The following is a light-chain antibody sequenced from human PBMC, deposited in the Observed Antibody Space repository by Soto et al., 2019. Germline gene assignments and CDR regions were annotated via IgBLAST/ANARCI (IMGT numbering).Light chain of an antibody. CDR2: QAS. J-gene: IGKJ2*01. Sequence: DIQMTQSPSTLSATVGDRVTITCRASQTIGTWLAWYQHKPGKAPKFLIYQASSLETGVPARFSVSGSGTEFTLTITNLQPEDFATYYCHQYKSYLYSFGQGTKLEI. V-gene: IGKV1-5*01. CDR3: HQYKSYLYS. CDR1: QTIGTW.